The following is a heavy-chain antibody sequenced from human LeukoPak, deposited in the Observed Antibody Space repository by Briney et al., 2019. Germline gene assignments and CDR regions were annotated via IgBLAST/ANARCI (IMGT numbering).Heavy chain of an antibody. CDR2: ISSSSSYI. D-gene: IGHD3-10*01. J-gene: IGHJ4*02. CDR1: GFTFSSYS. CDR3: ARVIERWFGELTAYDY. Sequence: PGGSLRLSCAASGFTFSSYSMNWVRQAPGKGLEWVSSISSSSSYIYYADSVKGRFTISRDNAKNSLYLQMNSLRAEDTAVYYCARVIERWFGELTAYDYWGQGTLVTVSS. V-gene: IGHV3-21*01.